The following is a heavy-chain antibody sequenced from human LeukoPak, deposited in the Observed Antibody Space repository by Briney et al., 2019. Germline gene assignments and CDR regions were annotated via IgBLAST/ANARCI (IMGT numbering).Heavy chain of an antibody. J-gene: IGHJ4*02. Sequence: SETLSLTCTVSGGSISSSSYYRGWIRQPPGKGLEWIGSIYYSGSTYYSPSLKSRVTISVDTSRNQFSLKLSSVTAADTAVYYCAGYGGIWGQGTLVTVSS. CDR3: AGYGGI. D-gene: IGHD4-23*01. CDR2: IYYSGST. V-gene: IGHV4-39*01. CDR1: GGSISSSSYY.